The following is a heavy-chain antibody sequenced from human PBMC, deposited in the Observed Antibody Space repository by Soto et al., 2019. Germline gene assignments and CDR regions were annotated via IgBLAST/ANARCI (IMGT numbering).Heavy chain of an antibody. CDR3: AREGRGEWELLPHWFAP. D-gene: IGHD1-26*01. CDR1: GYTFTRYY. CDR2: INPSGGST. J-gene: IGHJ5*02. Sequence: QVQLVQSGAEVKKPGASVKVSCKASGYTFTRYYMHWVRQAPGQGLEWMGIINPSGGSTSYAQKFQGGATMTRDTSTSRVYMELSSLRSDDTAVYYCAREGRGEWELLPHWFAPWGQGTLVTVSS. V-gene: IGHV1-46*01.